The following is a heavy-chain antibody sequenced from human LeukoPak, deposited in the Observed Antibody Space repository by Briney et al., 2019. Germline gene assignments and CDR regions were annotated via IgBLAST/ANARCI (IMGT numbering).Heavy chain of an antibody. Sequence: PSETLSLTCTVSGGSISSYYWSWIRQPPGKGLEWIGYIYYSGSTNYNPSLKSRVTISVDTSKNQFSLKLSSVTAADTAVYYCARDQGDSSGYYFGYWGQGTLVTVSS. CDR3: ARDQGDSSGYYFGY. D-gene: IGHD3-22*01. CDR1: GGSISSYY. V-gene: IGHV4-59*01. J-gene: IGHJ4*02. CDR2: IYYSGST.